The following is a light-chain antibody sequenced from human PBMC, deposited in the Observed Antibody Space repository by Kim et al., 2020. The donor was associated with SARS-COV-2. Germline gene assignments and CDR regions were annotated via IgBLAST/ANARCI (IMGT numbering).Light chain of an antibody. CDR2: AAS. Sequence: ASTGDRVTITYRASQGISSYLAWYEQKPGKAPKLLIYAASPLQSGVPSRFSGSGSGTDFTLTISCLQSEDFATYYCQQYYSYPRTFGQGTKVDIK. CDR1: QGISSY. V-gene: IGKV1-8*01. CDR3: QQYYSYPRT. J-gene: IGKJ1*01.